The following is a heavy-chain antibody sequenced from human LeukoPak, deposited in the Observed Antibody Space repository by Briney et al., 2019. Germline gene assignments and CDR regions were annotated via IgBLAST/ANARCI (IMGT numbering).Heavy chain of an antibody. CDR3: ARDFYKNQWLVLFDY. V-gene: IGHV4-38-2*02. D-gene: IGHD6-19*01. J-gene: IGHJ4*02. CDR1: GYSISSGSY. Sequence: SETLSLTCTVSGYSISSGSYWGWIRQPPGKGLEWIGSIYYSGSTYYNPSLKSRVTISVDTSKNQFSLKLTSVTAADTAVYYCARDFYKNQWLVLFDYWGQGTLVTVSS. CDR2: IYYSGST.